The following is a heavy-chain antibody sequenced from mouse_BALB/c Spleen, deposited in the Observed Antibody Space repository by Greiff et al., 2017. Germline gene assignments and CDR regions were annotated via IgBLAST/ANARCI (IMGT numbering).Heavy chain of an antibody. Sequence: QVQLKESGAELARPGASVKLSCKASGYTFTSYWMQWVKQRPGQGLEWIGAIYPGDGDTRYTQKFKGKATLTADKSSSTAYMQLSSLASEDSAVYYCARGDYGNYGFPWFAYWGQGTLVTVSA. J-gene: IGHJ3*01. CDR2: IYPGDGDT. V-gene: IGHV1-87*01. CDR1: GYTFTSYW. D-gene: IGHD2-1*01. CDR3: ARGDYGNYGFPWFAY.